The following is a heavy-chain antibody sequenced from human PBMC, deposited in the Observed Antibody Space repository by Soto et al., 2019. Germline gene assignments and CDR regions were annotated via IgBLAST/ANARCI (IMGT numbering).Heavy chain of an antibody. J-gene: IGHJ6*02. CDR1: GGSINSGVYC. Sequence: NPSETLSLTCSVSGGSINSGVYCWNWIRQHPGKGLEWIGSIYNSGSTYYNPSLKSRVTISVDTSKNQFSLRLTSVTAADTAVYYCARDSIVLIPAAIRGVDYYYHYGMDVWGQGTTVTVSS. CDR3: ARDSIVLIPAAIRGVDYYYHYGMDV. D-gene: IGHD2-2*01. V-gene: IGHV4-31*03. CDR2: IYNSGST.